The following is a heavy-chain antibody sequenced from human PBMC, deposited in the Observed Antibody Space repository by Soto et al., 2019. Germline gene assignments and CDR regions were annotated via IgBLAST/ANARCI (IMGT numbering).Heavy chain of an antibody. CDR2: IYHSGST. D-gene: IGHD3-10*01. CDR3: ARVVLWFGELTPYDFDY. Sequence: QLQLQESGSGLVKPSQTLSLTCAVSGGSISSGGYSWSWIRQPPGKGLEWIGYIYHSGSTYYNPSLKSRVTISVDRSKNQLSLKLSSVTAADTAVYYCARVVLWFGELTPYDFDYWGQGTLVTVSS. J-gene: IGHJ4*02. V-gene: IGHV4-30-2*01. CDR1: GGSISSGGYS.